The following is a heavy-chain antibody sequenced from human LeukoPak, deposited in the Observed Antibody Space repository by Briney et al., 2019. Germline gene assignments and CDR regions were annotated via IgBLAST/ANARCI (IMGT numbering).Heavy chain of an antibody. CDR1: GFTFSSYW. Sequence: PGGSLRLSCAASGFTFSSYWMSWVRQAPGKGLECVAIIKQDGSQKYYVDSVKGRFTISRDNAKNSLYLQMNSLRAEDTAVYYCARDQSDGYGQLYWGQGTLVTVSS. CDR2: IKQDGSQK. CDR3: ARDQSDGYGQLY. D-gene: IGHD5-24*01. J-gene: IGHJ4*02. V-gene: IGHV3-7*01.